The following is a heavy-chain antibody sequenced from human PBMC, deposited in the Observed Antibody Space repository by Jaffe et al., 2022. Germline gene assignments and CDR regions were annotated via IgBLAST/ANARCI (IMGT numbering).Heavy chain of an antibody. Sequence: QVQLQESGPGLVKPSETLSLTCAVSGYSITTGYSWAWIRQPPGKGLEWLATSYHTGTTFYTPSLRGRVTISLDTSNNRNEFSLKLPSVTAADTAVYYCARHPGLYGARGSDWRFDLWGRGTLVTVSS. CDR1: GYSITTGYS. CDR3: ARHPGLYGARGSDWRFDL. V-gene: IGHV4-38-2*01. CDR2: SYHTGTT. D-gene: IGHD2-21*01. J-gene: IGHJ2*01.